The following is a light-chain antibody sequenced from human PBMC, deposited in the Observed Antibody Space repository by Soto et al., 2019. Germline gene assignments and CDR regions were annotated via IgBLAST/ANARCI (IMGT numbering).Light chain of an antibody. V-gene: IGLV2-11*01. CDR2: DVN. J-gene: IGLJ1*01. CDR3: CSYAGSFYV. Sequence: QSALTQPRSVSGSPGQSVTISCTGTSSDVGGYNYVSWYQQHPGKAPKLMIYDVNKRPSGVPDRFSGSKSGNTASLTISGLQAEDEADYYCCSYAGSFYVFGSGTQLTVL. CDR1: SSDVGGYNY.